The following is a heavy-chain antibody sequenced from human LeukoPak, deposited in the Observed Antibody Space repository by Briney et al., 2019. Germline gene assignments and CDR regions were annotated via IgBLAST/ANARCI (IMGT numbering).Heavy chain of an antibody. D-gene: IGHD3-22*01. CDR2: IHYSGST. CDR1: GGSISSGSYY. J-gene: IGHJ3*02. Sequence: SETLSLTCTVSGGSISSGSYYWSWIRQPAGTGLEWIGYIHYSGSTYYHPSLKSRVTISVDTSKNQSSLKLSSVTAADTAVYYCAREVDNSDYYHPGAFDIWGQGTMVTVSS. CDR3: AREVDNSDYYHPGAFDI. V-gene: IGHV4-61*10.